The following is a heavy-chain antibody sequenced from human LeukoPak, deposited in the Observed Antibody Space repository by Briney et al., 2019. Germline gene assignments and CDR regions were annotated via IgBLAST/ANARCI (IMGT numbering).Heavy chain of an antibody. CDR3: AADSRARYSYGYSSVRIYYYYGMDV. CDR2: IFVGSGNT. V-gene: IGHV1-58*02. CDR1: GFTFTSSA. D-gene: IGHD5-18*01. J-gene: IGHJ6*02. Sequence: SLNVSCKASGFTFTSSAMHWGRQALGPRLEWVGCIFVGSGNTNYAQTFQKRVTITRDMTTSTAYMKQSSLRSEDTAVYYCAADSRARYSYGYSSVRIYYYYGMDVWGQGTTVTVSS.